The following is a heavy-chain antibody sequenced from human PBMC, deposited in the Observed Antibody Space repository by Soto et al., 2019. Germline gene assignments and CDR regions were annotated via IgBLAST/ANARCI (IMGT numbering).Heavy chain of an antibody. J-gene: IGHJ4*02. CDR1: GYTFTGYA. V-gene: IGHV1-3*01. CDR3: ARAVAVATDFDT. Sequence: ASLKVSCKASGYTFTGYAMHWVRQAPGERLEWMGWINAGNGNTKYSQKFQGRVTITRDTSASAAYMELSSLSSEDTAVYYCARAVAVATDFDTCGLETLLPLSS. CDR2: INAGNGNT. D-gene: IGHD5-12*01.